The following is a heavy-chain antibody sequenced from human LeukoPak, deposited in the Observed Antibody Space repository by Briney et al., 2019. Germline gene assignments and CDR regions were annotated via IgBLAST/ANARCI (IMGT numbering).Heavy chain of an antibody. Sequence: ASVKVSCKASGYTFTGYYMHWVRQAPGQGLEWMGWINPNSGGTNYAQKFQGRVTMTRDTSISTAYMELSRLRSDDTAVYYCAREEVVTAINSKYYYYYGMDVWGQGTTVTVSS. D-gene: IGHD2-21*02. J-gene: IGHJ6*02. V-gene: IGHV1-2*02. CDR1: GYTFTGYY. CDR2: INPNSGGT. CDR3: AREEVVTAINSKYYYYYGMDV.